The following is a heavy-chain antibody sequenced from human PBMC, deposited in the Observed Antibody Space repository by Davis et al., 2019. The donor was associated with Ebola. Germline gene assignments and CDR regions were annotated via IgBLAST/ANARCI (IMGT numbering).Heavy chain of an antibody. CDR3: ARGVRKIPVVGIRYFDY. CDR1: GYTFTSYY. D-gene: IGHD6-13*01. CDR2: INPSGGST. Sequence: ASVKVSCKASGYTFTSYYMHWVRQAPGQGLEWMGIINPSGGSTSYAQKFQGRVTMTRDTSTSTVYMELSSLRSEDTAVYYCARGVRKIPVVGIRYFDYWGQGTLVTVSS. J-gene: IGHJ4*02. V-gene: IGHV1-46*01.